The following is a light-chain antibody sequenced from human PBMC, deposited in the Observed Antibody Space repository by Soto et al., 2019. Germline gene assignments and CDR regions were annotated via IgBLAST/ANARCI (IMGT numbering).Light chain of an antibody. CDR3: SSYTTSSTLDV. CDR2: EIS. Sequence: QSALTQPASVSGSPGQSITISCTGASSDVGGYNYVSWYQQHPDKAPKLMIYEISNRPSGVSNRFSGSKSGNTASLTISGLQAEDEAGYYCSSYTTSSTLDVFGTGTKLTVL. V-gene: IGLV2-14*01. CDR1: SSDVGGYNY. J-gene: IGLJ1*01.